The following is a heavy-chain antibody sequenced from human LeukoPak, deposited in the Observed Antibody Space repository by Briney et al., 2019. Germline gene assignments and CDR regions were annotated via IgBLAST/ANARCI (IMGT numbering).Heavy chain of an antibody. V-gene: IGHV3-20*04. J-gene: IGHJ4*02. CDR3: ARASNYDFWSCYYLLDY. Sequence: GGSLRLSCAASGFTFDDYGMSWVRQAPGKGLEWVSGINWNGGSTGYADSVKGRFTISRDNAKNSLYLQMNSLRAEDTALYYCARASNYDFWSCYYLLDYWGQGTLVTVSS. D-gene: IGHD3-3*01. CDR2: INWNGGST. CDR1: GFTFDDYG.